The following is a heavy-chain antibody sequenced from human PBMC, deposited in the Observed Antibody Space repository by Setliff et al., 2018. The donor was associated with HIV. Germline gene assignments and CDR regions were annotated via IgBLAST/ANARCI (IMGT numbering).Heavy chain of an antibody. D-gene: IGHD3-3*01. CDR1: GYTFINYY. Sequence: ASVKVSCKASGYTFINYYIYWVRQTTGQGLEWMGWMNPDSGNTGYAQKFQGRVTMTKNTSISTAYMELSGLRSEDTAVYYCAIPRITLFGVVIRAFDYWGQGTLVTVSS. V-gene: IGHV1-8*02. CDR2: MNPDSGNT. CDR3: AIPRITLFGVVIRAFDY. J-gene: IGHJ4*02.